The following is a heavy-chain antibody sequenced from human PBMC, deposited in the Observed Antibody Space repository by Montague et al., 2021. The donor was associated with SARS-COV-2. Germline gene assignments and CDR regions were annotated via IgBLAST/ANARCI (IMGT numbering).Heavy chain of an antibody. Sequence: SETLSLTCTVSGGSISSSSYYWAWFRQPPGKGLGWIGSIYYRGSTYYNPSLKSRVFISVDTSKNQLSLTLTSVTAADTAVYYCATQEDPSGWIPGPFDFWGQGTLLSVSS. V-gene: IGHV4-39*01. CDR2: IYYRGST. CDR3: ATQEDPSGWIPGPFDF. D-gene: IGHD6-19*01. CDR1: GGSISSSSYY. J-gene: IGHJ4*02.